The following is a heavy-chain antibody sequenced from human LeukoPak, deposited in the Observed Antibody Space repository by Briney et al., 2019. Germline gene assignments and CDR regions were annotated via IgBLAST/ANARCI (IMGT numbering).Heavy chain of an antibody. CDR2: IYYSGTT. CDR3: AREIAGYAFDI. V-gene: IGHV4-59*01. J-gene: IGHJ3*02. Sequence: PSETLSLTCSVSGGSISSYYWSWIRKPPGKGLEWMGYIYYSGTTNYNPSLKSRVTISVDTSKNQFSLKLSSVTAADTAVYYCAREIAGYAFDIWGQGTMVIVSS. CDR1: GGSISSYY. D-gene: IGHD6-13*01.